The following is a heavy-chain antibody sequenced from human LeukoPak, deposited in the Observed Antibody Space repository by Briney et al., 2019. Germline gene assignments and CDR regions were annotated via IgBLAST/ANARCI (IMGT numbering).Heavy chain of an antibody. J-gene: IGHJ3*02. CDR2: INPNSGGT. Sequence: GASVNVSCKASGYTFTGYYMHWVRQAPGQGLEWMGWINPNSGGTNYAQKFQGWVTMTRDTSISTAYMELSRLRSDDTAVYYCARGDGSSWHDAFDIWGQGTMVTVSS. D-gene: IGHD6-13*01. V-gene: IGHV1-2*04. CDR3: ARGDGSSWHDAFDI. CDR1: GYTFTGYY.